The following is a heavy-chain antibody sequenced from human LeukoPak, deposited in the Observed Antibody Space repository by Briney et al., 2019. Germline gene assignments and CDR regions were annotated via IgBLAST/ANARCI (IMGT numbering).Heavy chain of an antibody. V-gene: IGHV1-46*01. CDR3: ARPGVPVASTSYFDY. CDR1: GYTFTSYY. CDR2: INPSGGST. J-gene: IGHJ4*02. D-gene: IGHD2-2*01. Sequence: GASVKVSCKASGYTFTSYYMHWVRQAPGQGLEWMGIINPSGGSTSYAQKFQGRVTMTRDTSTSTVYMELSSLRSEDTAVYYCARPGVPVASTSYFDYWGQGTLVTVSS.